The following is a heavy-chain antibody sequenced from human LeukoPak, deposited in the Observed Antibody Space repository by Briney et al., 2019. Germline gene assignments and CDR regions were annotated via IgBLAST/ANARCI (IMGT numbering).Heavy chain of an antibody. V-gene: IGHV5-51*01. D-gene: IGHD2-8*01. J-gene: IGHJ4*02. CDR1: GYSFTSYW. Sequence: GESLKISSNRSGYSFTSYWIGWVRQMPGKGLEWMGIIYPGDSDTRYSPSFQGQATISADKSISTAYLQWSSLKASDTAMYYCARQREGSVYYFDYWGQGTLVTVSS. CDR2: IYPGDSDT. CDR3: ARQREGSVYYFDY.